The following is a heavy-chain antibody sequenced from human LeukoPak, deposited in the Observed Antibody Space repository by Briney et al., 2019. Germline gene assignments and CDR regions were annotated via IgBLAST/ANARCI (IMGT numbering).Heavy chain of an antibody. V-gene: IGHV1-2*02. CDR1: GYTFSGYY. D-gene: IGHD3-10*01. CDR3: ATGPPLYGSGSYYIFGS. J-gene: IGHJ5*02. CDR2: INANSGET. Sequence: ASVKVSCKTSGYTFSGYYLNWVRQAPGQGLEWMGWINANSGETNYAQKFQGRVTMTRDTSISTAYMELSRLRSDDTAVYYCATGPPLYGSGSYYIFGSWGQGTLVTVSS.